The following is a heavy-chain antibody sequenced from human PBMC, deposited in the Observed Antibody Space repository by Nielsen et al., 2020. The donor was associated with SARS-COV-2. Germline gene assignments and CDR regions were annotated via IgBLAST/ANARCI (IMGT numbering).Heavy chain of an antibody. J-gene: IGHJ6*02. CDR1: GFTFSSYG. CDR3: ARVPGGVLLWFGNYGMDV. V-gene: IGHV3-30*03. CDR2: ISYDGSNK. Sequence: GGSLRLSCAASGFTFSSYGMHWVRQAPGKGLEWVAVISYDGSNKYYADSVKGRFTISRDNSKNTLYLQMNSLRAEDTAVYYCARVPGGVLLWFGNYGMDVWGQGTTVTVSS. D-gene: IGHD3-10*01.